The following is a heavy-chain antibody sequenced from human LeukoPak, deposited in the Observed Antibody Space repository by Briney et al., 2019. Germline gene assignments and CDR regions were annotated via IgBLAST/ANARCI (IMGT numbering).Heavy chain of an antibody. Sequence: SETLSLTCTVSGYSISSGYYWGWIRQPPGKGLEWIGSIYHSGSTYYNPSLKSRVTISVDTSKNQFSLKVDSVTAADTAMYYCAREAVHYGSGSHDYWGQGTLVAVSS. CDR1: GYSISSGYY. V-gene: IGHV4-38-2*02. CDR2: IYHSGST. J-gene: IGHJ4*02. CDR3: AREAVHYGSGSHDY. D-gene: IGHD3-10*01.